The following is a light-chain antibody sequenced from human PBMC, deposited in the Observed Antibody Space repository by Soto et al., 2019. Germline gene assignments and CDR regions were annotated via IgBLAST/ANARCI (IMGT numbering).Light chain of an antibody. CDR2: AAS. V-gene: IGKV1-39*01. Sequence: DIQMTQSPSTLSAGVGDRVTITCRASQSISTYINWYQQKAGKAPTLLIYAASSLQSGVPSRFSGGGSGTDFTLTINTLQPEDFATYFCQQCYSSPRTFDQGTQVEIK. CDR3: QQCYSSPRT. J-gene: IGKJ1*01. CDR1: QSISTY.